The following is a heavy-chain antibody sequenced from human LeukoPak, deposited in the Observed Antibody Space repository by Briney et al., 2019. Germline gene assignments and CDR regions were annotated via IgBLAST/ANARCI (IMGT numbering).Heavy chain of an antibody. CDR3: ARDSYFDWLLRFPLFDY. V-gene: IGHV1-2*02. D-gene: IGHD3-9*01. CDR2: INPNSGGT. J-gene: IGHJ4*02. Sequence: GASVKVSCKASGYTFTGYYMHWVRQAPGQGLEWMGWINPNSGGTNYAQKFQGRVTMTRDTSISTAYMELSRLRSDDTAVYYCARDSYFDWLLRFPLFDYWGQGTLVTVSS. CDR1: GYTFTGYY.